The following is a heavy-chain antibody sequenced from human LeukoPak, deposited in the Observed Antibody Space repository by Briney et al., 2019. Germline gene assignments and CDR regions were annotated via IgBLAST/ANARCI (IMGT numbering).Heavy chain of an antibody. D-gene: IGHD3-3*01. Sequence: GGSLRLSCAASGFTFSSYWMHWVRQAPGKGPVWVARTNRDGSSTAYADSVKGRFTISKDNAKNTLYLLMNSLRAEDAAVYYCARDSVEWYIFDYWGQGTLVTVSS. J-gene: IGHJ4*02. CDR2: TNRDGSST. CDR3: ARDSVEWYIFDY. V-gene: IGHV3-74*01. CDR1: GFTFSSYW.